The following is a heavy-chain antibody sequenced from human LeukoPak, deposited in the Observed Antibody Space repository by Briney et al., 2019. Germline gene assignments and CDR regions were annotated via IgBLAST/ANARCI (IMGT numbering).Heavy chain of an antibody. Sequence: GGSLRLSCAASGFTFSSYGMHWVRQAPGKGLEWEAVISYHGSDTFYADSVKGRFTISRDNSKNTLYLQMNSLRVEDTAVYYCAKDLAGLQWLAPCFDYWGQGTLVTVSS. CDR2: ISYHGSDT. J-gene: IGHJ4*02. V-gene: IGHV3-30*18. CDR1: GFTFSSYG. D-gene: IGHD6-19*01. CDR3: AKDLAGLQWLAPCFDY.